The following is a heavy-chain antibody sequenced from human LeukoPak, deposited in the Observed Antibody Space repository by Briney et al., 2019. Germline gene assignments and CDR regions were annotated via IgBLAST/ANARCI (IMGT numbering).Heavy chain of an antibody. CDR2: ISGDGGST. V-gene: IGHV3-43*02. D-gene: IGHD5-24*01. Sequence: GGSLRLPCAASGHTFDDYAKLGVRQARGKGLEWLSRISGDGGSTYYADSVKGRFTISRDNSKNSLYLQMNSLRTEDTALYYCAKDIRDGYHPGNWGEGTLVTVS. CDR1: GHTFDDYA. CDR3: AKDIRDGYHPGN. J-gene: IGHJ4*02.